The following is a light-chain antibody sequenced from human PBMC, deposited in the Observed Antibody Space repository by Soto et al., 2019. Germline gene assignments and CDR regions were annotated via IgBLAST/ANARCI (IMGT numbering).Light chain of an antibody. J-gene: IGKJ1*01. Sequence: DIQMTQSPSTLSASVGDRVTITCRASQSISSWLAWYQQKPGKAPKLLIYDASSLESGVPSRFNGSGSGTEFTLTISSLQPDDFATYYCHQYNSYSPWTFGQGTKAHI. CDR1: QSISSW. CDR3: HQYNSYSPWT. CDR2: DAS. V-gene: IGKV1-5*01.